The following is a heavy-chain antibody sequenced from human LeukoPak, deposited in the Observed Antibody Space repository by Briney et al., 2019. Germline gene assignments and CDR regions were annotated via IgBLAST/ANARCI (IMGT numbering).Heavy chain of an antibody. Sequence: ASVKVSCKASGYTFTGYYMHWVRQAPGQGLEWMGWINPSGGSTSYAQKFQGRVTMTRDMSTSTVYMELSSLRSEDTAVYYCAKATARYSSSYFFDYWGQGTLVTVSS. J-gene: IGHJ4*02. D-gene: IGHD6-6*01. CDR2: INPSGGST. CDR3: AKATARYSSSYFFDY. V-gene: IGHV1-46*01. CDR1: GYTFTGYY.